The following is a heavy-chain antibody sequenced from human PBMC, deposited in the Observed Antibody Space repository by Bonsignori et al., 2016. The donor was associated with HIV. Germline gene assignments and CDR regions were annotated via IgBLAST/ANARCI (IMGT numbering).Heavy chain of an antibody. D-gene: IGHD3-3*01. CDR3: ARDHAIFGANFDY. J-gene: IGHJ4*02. Sequence: WIRQPPGKGLEWISYISSSGSTIYYADSVKGRFTISRDNAKNSLYLQMNSLRAEDTAVYYCARDHAIFGANFDYWGQGTLVTVSS. CDR2: ISSSGSTI. V-gene: IGHV3-48*03.